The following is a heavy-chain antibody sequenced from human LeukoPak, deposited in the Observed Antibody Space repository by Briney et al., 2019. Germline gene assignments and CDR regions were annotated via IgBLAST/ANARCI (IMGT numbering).Heavy chain of an antibody. CDR1: GGSISSGGYS. Sequence: SETLSLTCAVSGGSISSGGYSWSWIRQPPGKGLEWIGYIYHSGSTYYNPSLKSRVTISVDRPKNQFSLKLSSVTAADTAVYYCARANPELSYFDYWGQGTLVTVSS. CDR2: IYHSGST. CDR3: ARANPELSYFDY. V-gene: IGHV4-30-2*01. J-gene: IGHJ4*02. D-gene: IGHD3-16*02.